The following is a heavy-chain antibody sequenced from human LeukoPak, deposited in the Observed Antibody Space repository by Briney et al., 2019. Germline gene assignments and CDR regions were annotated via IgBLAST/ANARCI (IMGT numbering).Heavy chain of an antibody. J-gene: IGHJ5*02. CDR2: ISHSGST. CDR3: ARHGSGSLNVGFDP. Sequence: PSETLSLTCTVSGGSISSYYWDWIRQPPGKGLEWIGSISHSGSTYYNPSLKSRVTISVDTSKDQFSLKLSSVTAADTAVFYCARHGSGSLNVGFDPWGQGTLVTVSS. V-gene: IGHV4-38-2*02. D-gene: IGHD3-10*01. CDR1: GGSISSYY.